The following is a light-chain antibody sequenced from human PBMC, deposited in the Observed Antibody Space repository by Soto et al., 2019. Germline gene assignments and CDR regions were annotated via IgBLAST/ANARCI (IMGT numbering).Light chain of an antibody. V-gene: IGKV1-6*01. J-gene: IGKJ1*01. CDR2: DAS. CDR1: RGLRNS. CDR3: LQEYDYPRT. Sequence: IKMTQSPSTLSSSVGDSVTITCRASRGLRNSLAWYQQTVGTAPKLLIYDASTFERGVPSRFSGRGSGKDFTLTISSLQPEEVATDYGLQEYDYPRTFGQGTKVDIK.